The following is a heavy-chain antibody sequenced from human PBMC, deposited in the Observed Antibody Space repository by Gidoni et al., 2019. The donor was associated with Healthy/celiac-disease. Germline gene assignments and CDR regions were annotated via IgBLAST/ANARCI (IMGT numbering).Heavy chain of an antibody. CDR2: ISSSSSYI. V-gene: IGHV3-21*01. Sequence: EVQLVESGGGLVKPGGSLRLSCAASGFTFSSYSMNWVRQAPGKGLEWVSSISSSSSYIDYADSVKGRFTISRDNAKNSLYLQMNSLRAEDTAVYYWASATYSSCDDWGQGTLVTVSS. D-gene: IGHD6-6*01. J-gene: IGHJ4*02. CDR1: GFTFSSYS. CDR3: ASATYSSCDD.